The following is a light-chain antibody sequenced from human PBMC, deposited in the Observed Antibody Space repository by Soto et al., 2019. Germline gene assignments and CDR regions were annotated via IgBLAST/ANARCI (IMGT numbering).Light chain of an antibody. CDR1: QVMSSW. V-gene: IGKV1D-12*01. CDR3: QQEDSLPIT. CDR2: AAS. J-gene: IGKJ5*01. Sequence: DIQMTQSPSSVSASVGDRVTITCRASQVMSSWLAWYQQKPGKAPKLLIFAASTLQSGVPSRFSGSGSRTEFTLTISSLQPEDVATYYCQQEDSLPITFGQGTRLEIK.